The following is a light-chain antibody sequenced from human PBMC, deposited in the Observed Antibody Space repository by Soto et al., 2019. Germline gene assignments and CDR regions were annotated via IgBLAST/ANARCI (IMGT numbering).Light chain of an antibody. CDR2: GNS. CDR3: QSYDSSLSGFHVV. Sequence: QSVLTQPPSVSGAPGQRVTISCTGSSSNIGAGYDVHWYQQLPGTAPKLLIYGNSNRPSGVPDRFSGSKSGTSASLAITGLQAEDAADDYCQSYDSSLSGFHVVFGGGTKLTVL. V-gene: IGLV1-40*01. J-gene: IGLJ2*01. CDR1: SSNIGAGYD.